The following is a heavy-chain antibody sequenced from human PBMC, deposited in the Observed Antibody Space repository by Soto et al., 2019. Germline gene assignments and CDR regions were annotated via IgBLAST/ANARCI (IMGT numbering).Heavy chain of an antibody. D-gene: IGHD3-22*01. V-gene: IGHV4-30-2*01. Sequence: PSETLSLTCAVSGGSISSGGYSWSWIRQPPGKGLEWIGYIYHSGSTYYNPSLKSRVTISVDRSKNQFSLKLSSVTAADTAVYYCARHVRHYYDSSGYVNWFDPWGQGTLVTVSS. J-gene: IGHJ5*02. CDR2: IYHSGST. CDR1: GGSISSGGYS. CDR3: ARHVRHYYDSSGYVNWFDP.